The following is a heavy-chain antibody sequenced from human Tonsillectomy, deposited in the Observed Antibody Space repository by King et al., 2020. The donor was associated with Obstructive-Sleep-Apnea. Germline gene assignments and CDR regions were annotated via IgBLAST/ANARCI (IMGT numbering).Heavy chain of an antibody. CDR1: GVTISDYY. CDR2: ISSSSMYT. D-gene: IGHD1-1*01. CDR3: ARETPGSYYYGMDV. J-gene: IGHJ6*02. V-gene: IGHV3-11*06. Sequence: VQLVESGGGLVKPGGSLRLSCSASGVTISDYYMNWILQAPGKVLWWGSYISSSSMYTNNADSVKGRFTISRDNAKNSLYLQMNSLRAEDTAVYYCARETPGSYYYGMDVWGQGTTVTVSS.